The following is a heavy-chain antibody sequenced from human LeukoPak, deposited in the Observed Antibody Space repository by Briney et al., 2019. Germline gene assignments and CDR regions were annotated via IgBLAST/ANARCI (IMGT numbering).Heavy chain of an antibody. D-gene: IGHD6-6*01. J-gene: IGHJ4*02. Sequence: GGSLRLSCAASGFTFSRNAMHWVRQAPGKGLEWVTVIWYDGSNKYYADSVKGRFPISRDNSKNTLYLQMNSLRVEDTAVYYCAKRQLGHIDYWGQGTLIIVSS. CDR3: AKRQLGHIDY. V-gene: IGHV3-33*06. CDR1: GFTFSRNA. CDR2: IWYDGSNK.